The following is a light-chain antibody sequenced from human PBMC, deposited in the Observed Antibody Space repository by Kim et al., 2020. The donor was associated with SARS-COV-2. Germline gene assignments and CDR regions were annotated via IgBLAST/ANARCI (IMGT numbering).Light chain of an antibody. V-gene: IGKV1-5*03. CDR1: LIVGAG. J-gene: IGKJ2*03. Sequence: DLQLTQSPSTLSASVGDRVTITCRASLIVGAGLAWYEHKPGKAPKLLIYEASNLESGVPSRFSGSGSGTEFTLTISSLQPDDFATYYCQQYNCYASFGQGTELEI. CDR2: EAS. CDR3: QQYNCYAS.